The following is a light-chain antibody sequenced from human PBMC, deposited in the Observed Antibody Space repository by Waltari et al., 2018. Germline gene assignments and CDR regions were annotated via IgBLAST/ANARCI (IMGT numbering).Light chain of an antibody. Sequence: QSALTQPASVSGSPGQSITISCTGTGSAGGGSDLVSWYQQHPDQAPQLIIYDGTNRPSGLSDRFSASKSRNTASLTISGLQAEDEGDYYCCSHAGDGVHLFGGGTKVTVL. CDR2: DGT. V-gene: IGLV2-14*03. CDR3: CSHAGDGVHL. J-gene: IGLJ2*01. CDR1: GSAGGGSDL.